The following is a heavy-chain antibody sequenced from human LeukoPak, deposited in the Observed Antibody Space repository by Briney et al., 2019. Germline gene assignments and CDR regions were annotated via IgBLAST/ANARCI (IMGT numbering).Heavy chain of an antibody. V-gene: IGHV4-34*01. J-gene: IGHJ4*02. Sequence: SETLSLTCAVYGGSFSGYYWSWIRQPPGKGLEWIGEINHSGSTYYNPSLKSRVTISVDTSKNQFSLKLSSVTAADTAVYYCARQYCSSTSCLDDFDYWGQGTLVTVSS. CDR1: GGSFSGYY. CDR2: INHSGST. D-gene: IGHD2-2*01. CDR3: ARQYCSSTSCLDDFDY.